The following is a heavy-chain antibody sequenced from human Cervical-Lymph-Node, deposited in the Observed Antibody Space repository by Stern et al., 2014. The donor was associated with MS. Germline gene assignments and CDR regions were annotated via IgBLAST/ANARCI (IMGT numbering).Heavy chain of an antibody. CDR2: IFPGGSDI. V-gene: IGHV5-51*01. J-gene: IGHJ4*02. CDR3: ARQRYFDY. CDR1: GYTFTSYW. Sequence: EVQLVESGPEVKRPGESLKISCQASGYTFTSYWIGWVRQMPGKGRRCSEFIFPGGSDIRYSPSSKAQVPISADKSSSTAYLQWNNLKASDPAIYYCARQRYFDYWGQGTLVTVSS.